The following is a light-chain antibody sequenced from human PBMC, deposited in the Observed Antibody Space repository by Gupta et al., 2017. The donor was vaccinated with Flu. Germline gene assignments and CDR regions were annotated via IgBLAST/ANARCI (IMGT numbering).Light chain of an antibody. CDR2: EAS. CDR1: QSITSY. Sequence: EMVLTPSPPTLSLSQGDRATLSCRASQSITSYLAWYQQKPGQAPKLLIYEASNRATGIPARFSGSGSGTDFTLTISSLEPEEFAAYYCHQGSNWPLTFGPGTKVDIK. J-gene: IGKJ3*01. V-gene: IGKV3-11*01. CDR3: HQGSNWPLT.